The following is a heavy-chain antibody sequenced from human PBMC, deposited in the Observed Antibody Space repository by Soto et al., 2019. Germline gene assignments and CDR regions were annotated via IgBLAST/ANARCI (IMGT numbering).Heavy chain of an antibody. J-gene: IGHJ5*02. CDR1: AGSMRNYY. Sequence: QVQLQQSGPGLVKPSETLSLTCSVSAGSMRNYYWSWIRQPPGKGLEWIGNVDDSGTTKYNPSLRSRVTISVDPSTNQFSLKLSSVIAADTAVYSCSRDVSCSGGSCYPNDWFDPWGQGTLVTVSS. CDR2: VDDSGTT. V-gene: IGHV4-59*01. D-gene: IGHD2-15*01. CDR3: SRDVSCSGGSCYPNDWFDP.